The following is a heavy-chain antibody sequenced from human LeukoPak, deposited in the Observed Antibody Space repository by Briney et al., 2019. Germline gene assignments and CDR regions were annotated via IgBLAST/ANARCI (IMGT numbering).Heavy chain of an antibody. Sequence: GGSLRLSCAATGFSVIKNYLSSVGQPPGKGLEWISVIYAGGSTFHTDSVKGRFTTSRDNSKNTVYLQMDRLTPEDTAVYYCARDPTGASVWGRGTTVTVSS. CDR1: GFSVIKNY. D-gene: IGHD1-14*01. CDR2: IYAGGST. CDR3: ARDPTGASV. V-gene: IGHV3-53*01. J-gene: IGHJ6*04.